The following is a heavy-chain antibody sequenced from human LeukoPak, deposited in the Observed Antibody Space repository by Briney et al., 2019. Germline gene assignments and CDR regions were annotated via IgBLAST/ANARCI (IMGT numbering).Heavy chain of an antibody. CDR2: INHSGST. Sequence: SETLSLTCAVYGGSFSGYYWSWVRQPPGKGLEWIGEINHSGSTNYNPSLKSRVTISVDTSKNQFSLKLSSVTAADTAVYYCARDGWELLRGGWFDPWGQGTLVTVSS. CDR1: GGSFSGYY. V-gene: IGHV4-34*01. D-gene: IGHD1-26*01. J-gene: IGHJ5*02. CDR3: ARDGWELLRGGWFDP.